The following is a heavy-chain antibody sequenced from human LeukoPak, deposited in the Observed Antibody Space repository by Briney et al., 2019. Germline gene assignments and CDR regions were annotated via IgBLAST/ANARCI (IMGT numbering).Heavy chain of an antibody. V-gene: IGHV4-31*11. CDR1: GGPISDDFW. CDR2: IYYSGST. CDR3: ARAVGPTVTTWYYFDY. J-gene: IGHJ4*02. D-gene: IGHD4-17*01. Sequence: PSGTLSLTCAVSGGPISDDFWWGWVRQHPGKGLEWIGYIYYSGSTYYNPSLKSRVTISVDTSKNQFSLKLSSVTAADTAVYYCARAVGPTVTTWYYFDYWGQGTLVTVSS.